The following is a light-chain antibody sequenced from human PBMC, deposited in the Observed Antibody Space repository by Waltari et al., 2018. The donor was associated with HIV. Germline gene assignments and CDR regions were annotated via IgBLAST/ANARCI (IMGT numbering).Light chain of an antibody. V-gene: IGLV2-11*01. CDR1: SSAIGYFDY. J-gene: IGLJ1*01. CDR2: EVN. Sequence: QSALTQPRSVSGSPGQSVTISCTGTSSAIGYFDYVSWYQQFPGTAPTVIIYEVNQRPSGVPDRFTGSKSGITASLTISGLQGEDEADYYCCSYAGAYTYVFGTGTKVTVL. CDR3: CSYAGAYTYV.